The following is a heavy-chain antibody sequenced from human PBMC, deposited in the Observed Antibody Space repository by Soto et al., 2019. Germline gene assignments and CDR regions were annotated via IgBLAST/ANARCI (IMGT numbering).Heavy chain of an antibody. CDR2: ISDRGGST. CDR1: GFPFSSYA. CDR3: AKKYIDHIADPGGCPCY. D-gene: IGHD2-15*01. V-gene: IGHV3-23*01. Sequence: EVQLLESGGGLVQPGGSLRLSCAASGFPFSSYAMSWVRQAPGKGLEWVSGISDRGGSTYYADSVKGRFTISRDNSKNTLYLQMNSLRAEDTTVYYCAKKYIDHIADPGGCPCYWGQGPLVTVSS. J-gene: IGHJ4*02.